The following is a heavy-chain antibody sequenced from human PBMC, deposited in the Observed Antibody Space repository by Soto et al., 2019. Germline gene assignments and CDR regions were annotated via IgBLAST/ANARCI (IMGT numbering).Heavy chain of an antibody. D-gene: IGHD2-2*01. Sequence: ASVKVSCKSSGYTFTSYDINWVRQATGQGLEWMGWMNPNSGNTGYAQKFQGRVTMTRNTSISTAYMELSSLRSEETAVYYCAREREAGDAQLLWEEVWFDPWGKGTLVTVSS. CDR3: AREREAGDAQLLWEEVWFDP. CDR1: GYTFTSYD. J-gene: IGHJ5*02. V-gene: IGHV1-8*01. CDR2: MNPNSGNT.